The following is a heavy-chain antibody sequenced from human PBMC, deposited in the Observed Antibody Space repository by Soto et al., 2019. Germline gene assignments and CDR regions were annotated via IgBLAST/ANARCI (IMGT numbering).Heavy chain of an antibody. Sequence: SETLSLTCTVSGASIRNYYWSWIRQPPGKGLEWIGFSYYSGSTNYNPSLNSRVTMSVDTSKNQFSLKLTSVTAADTAVYYCARDQNGSPHFDYWGQGILVTVYS. CDR2: SYYSGST. CDR1: GASIRNYY. V-gene: IGHV4-59*01. J-gene: IGHJ4*02. CDR3: ARDQNGSPHFDY. D-gene: IGHD1-26*01.